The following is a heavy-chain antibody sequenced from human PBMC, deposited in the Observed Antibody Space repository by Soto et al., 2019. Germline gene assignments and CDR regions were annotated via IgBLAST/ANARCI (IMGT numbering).Heavy chain of an antibody. CDR1: GYTFASYG. D-gene: IGHD6-13*01. CDR2: ISAYNGNT. CDR3: ARGMRIAADGNDYYYYYGMDV. V-gene: IGHV1-18*01. Sequence: SVKVSCKTSGYTFASYGISCVRHAPVHVLCFIGWISAYNGNTNYAQKLQGRVTMTTDTSTSTAYMELRSLRSDDTAVYYCARGMRIAADGNDYYYYYGMDVWGQGTTVTVSS. J-gene: IGHJ6*02.